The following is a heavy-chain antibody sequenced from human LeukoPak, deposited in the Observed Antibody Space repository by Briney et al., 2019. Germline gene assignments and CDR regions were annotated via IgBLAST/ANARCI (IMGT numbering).Heavy chain of an antibody. CDR3: ARSERYNSGWYFYFDY. CDR2: INHSGST. CDR1: GRSFSDYS. J-gene: IGHJ4*02. D-gene: IGHD6-19*01. Sequence: SETLSLTCAVYGRSFSDYSWSWIRQPPGKGLEWIGEINHSGSTNYNPSLKSRVTISLDTSKNQFSLRLSSVTAADTAVYYCARSERYNSGWYFYFDYWGQGTLVTVSS. V-gene: IGHV4-34*01.